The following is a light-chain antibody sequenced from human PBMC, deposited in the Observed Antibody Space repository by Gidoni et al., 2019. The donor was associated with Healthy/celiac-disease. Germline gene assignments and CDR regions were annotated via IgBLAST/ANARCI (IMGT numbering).Light chain of an antibody. Sequence: IVMTQSPDSLAVSLGERATINCKSSQSGLYSSNNKSYLAWYQQKPGQPPKLLIYWASTRESGGPDRFSGSGSGTDFTLTISSLQAEDVAVYYCQQYYSTPFTFGPGTKVDIK. V-gene: IGKV4-1*01. CDR1: QSGLYSSNNKSY. CDR3: QQYYSTPFT. CDR2: WAS. J-gene: IGKJ3*01.